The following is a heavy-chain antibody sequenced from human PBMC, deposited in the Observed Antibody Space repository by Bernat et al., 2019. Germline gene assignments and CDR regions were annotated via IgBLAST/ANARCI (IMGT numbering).Heavy chain of an antibody. CDR2: INPNSGGT. Sequence: QVQLVQSGAEVKKPGASVKVSCKASGYTFTGYYLHWVRQAPGQGLEWMGRINPNSGGTNYAQKFQGRVTMNRDTSISTAYMELSSLRSDDTAVYYCARGSMVGVPAASYWGQGTLVTVSS. D-gene: IGHD2-2*01. V-gene: IGHV1-2*06. CDR1: GYTFTGYY. CDR3: ARGSMVGVPAASY. J-gene: IGHJ4*02.